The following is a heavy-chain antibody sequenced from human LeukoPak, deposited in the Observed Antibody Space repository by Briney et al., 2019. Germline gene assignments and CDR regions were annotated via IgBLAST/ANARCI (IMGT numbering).Heavy chain of an antibody. CDR3: ARVEDSPPYYYYMDV. J-gene: IGHJ6*03. V-gene: IGHV4-30-4*08. CDR2: ISYSGTT. Sequence: SQTLSLTCTVSGGSISSGDYYWSWIRQPPGEGLEWIGYISYSGTTYYNPSLKSRVMISVDTSKNQFSLKLSSVTAADTAVYYCARVEDSPPYYYYMDVWGKGTTVTVSS. D-gene: IGHD2-15*01. CDR1: GGSISSGDYY.